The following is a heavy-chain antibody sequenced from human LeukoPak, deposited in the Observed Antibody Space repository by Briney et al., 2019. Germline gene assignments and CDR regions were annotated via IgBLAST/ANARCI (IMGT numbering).Heavy chain of an antibody. V-gene: IGHV3-53*05. Sequence: PGGSLRLSCEASGFTVSSNYMSWVRQAPGKGLEWVSVIYSGGTTYYADSVKGRFTISRDNSKNTLYLQMISLRVEDTALYYCARVQQQLPPDVVKYYYYYYFMDVWGKGTTVTVSS. CDR2: IYSGGTT. J-gene: IGHJ6*03. CDR3: ARVQQQLPPDVVKYYYYYYFMDV. CDR1: GFTVSSNY. D-gene: IGHD6-13*01.